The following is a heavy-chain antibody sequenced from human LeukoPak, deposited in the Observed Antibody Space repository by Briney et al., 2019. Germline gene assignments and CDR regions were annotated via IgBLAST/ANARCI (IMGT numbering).Heavy chain of an antibody. V-gene: IGHV3-30*04. CDR2: ISDDGRHN. J-gene: IGHJ4*02. Sequence: GGSLRLSCAASGFNFSTYAMNWVRQAPGKGLAWVAVISDDGRHNYYADSVKGRFTISRDNSKSTLYLQMNSLRDDDSAAYFCARVYLERLTAGYFDHWGQGTQVTVSP. D-gene: IGHD2-8*01. CDR3: ARVYLERLTAGYFDH. CDR1: GFNFSTYA.